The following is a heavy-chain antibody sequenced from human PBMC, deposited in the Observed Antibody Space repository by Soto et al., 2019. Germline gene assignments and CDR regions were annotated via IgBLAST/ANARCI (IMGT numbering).Heavy chain of an antibody. V-gene: IGHV4-34*01. D-gene: IGHD5-12*01. CDR3: ARGGIVATKYYMDV. Sequence: SETLSLTRAVYGGSFSGYYWSWIRQPPGKGLEWIGEINHSGSTNYNPSLKSRVTISVDTSKNQFSLKLSSVTAADTAVYYCARGGIVATKYYMDVWGKGTTVTVSS. CDR2: INHSGST. J-gene: IGHJ6*03. CDR1: GGSFSGYY.